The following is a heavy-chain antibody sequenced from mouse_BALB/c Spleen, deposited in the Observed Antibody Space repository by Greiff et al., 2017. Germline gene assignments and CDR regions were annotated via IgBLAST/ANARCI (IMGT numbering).Heavy chain of an antibody. CDR3: TRSHYDYDCDY. Sequence: EVQLQQSGAELVKPGASVKLSCTASGFNIKDTYMHWVKQRPDQGLEWIGRIDPANGNTKYDPKFQGKATITAVTSSHTAYLQLSSLTSEDTAVYYCTRSHYDYDCDYWGQGTTRTVSS. V-gene: IGHV14-3*02. D-gene: IGHD2-4*01. CDR2: IDPANGNT. J-gene: IGHJ2*01. CDR1: GFNIKDTY.